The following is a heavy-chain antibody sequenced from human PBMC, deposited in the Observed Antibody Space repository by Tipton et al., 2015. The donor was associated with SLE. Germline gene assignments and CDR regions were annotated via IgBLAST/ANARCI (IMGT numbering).Heavy chain of an antibody. D-gene: IGHD2-2*01. Sequence: TLSLTCTVSGDSISNNNCYWGWIRQTPGKGLEWIGSIYYSGTTYYNPSLKSRVTISVDTSKNQFSLKLSSVTAADTAVYYCAREGRYPYYYYYMDVWGKGTTVTVSS. CDR1: GDSISNNNCY. CDR2: IYYSGTT. J-gene: IGHJ6*03. V-gene: IGHV4-39*07. CDR3: AREGRYPYYYYYMDV.